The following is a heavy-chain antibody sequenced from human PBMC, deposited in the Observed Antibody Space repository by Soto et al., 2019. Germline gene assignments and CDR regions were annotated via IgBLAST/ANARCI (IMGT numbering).Heavy chain of an antibody. J-gene: IGHJ4*02. Sequence: QVPLVQSGAEVQKPGSSVKVSCKAAGGTFNSYANFWVRQAPGQGLEWMGGIIPALDSPHYAQSFQGRLTLSADMSTSTAHMDLSSLRSDDTAVYYCARGGAGYLDLWGQGTLVTVSS. CDR3: ARGGAGYLDL. CDR1: GGTFNSYA. D-gene: IGHD1-26*01. CDR2: IIPALDSP. V-gene: IGHV1-69*06.